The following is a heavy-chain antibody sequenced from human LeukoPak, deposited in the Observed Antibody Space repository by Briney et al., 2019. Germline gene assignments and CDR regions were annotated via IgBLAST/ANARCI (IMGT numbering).Heavy chain of an antibody. CDR1: GFTFINYA. CDR2: SSGSGAST. CDR3: AKDRAPYGSGGGEDYFDV. Sequence: GGSLRLSCAASGFTFINYAMAWVRQARGEGLEWVSGSSGSGASTYHADSVKGRFTISRDKSKNTLYLQMDSLRAEDTAVYYCAKDRAPYGSGGGEDYFDVWGRGTLVTVSS. J-gene: IGHJ2*01. V-gene: IGHV3-23*01. D-gene: IGHD3-10*01.